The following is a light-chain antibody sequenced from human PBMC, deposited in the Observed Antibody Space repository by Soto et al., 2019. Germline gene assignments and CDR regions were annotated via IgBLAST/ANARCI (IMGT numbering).Light chain of an antibody. Sequence: QSALTQPASVSGSPGQSITISCTGTSSDVGAYHFVSWYQQHPGKVPKLMIFDVSSRPSWVSDRFSGSKSGNTASLTISGLQAEDEGDYYCSSYTSISTHVFGSGTKLTVL. CDR1: SSDVGAYHF. CDR2: DVS. J-gene: IGLJ1*01. CDR3: SSYTSISTHV. V-gene: IGLV2-14*03.